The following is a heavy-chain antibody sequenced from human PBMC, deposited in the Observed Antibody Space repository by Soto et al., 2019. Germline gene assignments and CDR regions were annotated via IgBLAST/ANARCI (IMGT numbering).Heavy chain of an antibody. J-gene: IGHJ6*02. D-gene: IGHD6-13*01. Sequence: ASVKVSCKASGYTFTSYAMHWVRQAPGQRLEWMGWINAGNGNTKYSQKFQGRVTITRDTSASTAYMELSSLRSEDTAVYYCARDQGVGAAKQGRGYYYYGMDVWGQGTTVTVSS. CDR3: ARDQGVGAAKQGRGYYYYGMDV. CDR2: INAGNGNT. CDR1: GYTFTSYA. V-gene: IGHV1-3*01.